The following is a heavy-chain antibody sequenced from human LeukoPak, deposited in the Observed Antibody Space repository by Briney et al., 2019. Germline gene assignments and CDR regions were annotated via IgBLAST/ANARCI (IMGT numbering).Heavy chain of an antibody. CDR2: ISYDETKK. V-gene: IGHV3-30*03. CDR1: GFTFSSYG. CDR3: ARDAVDTANAV. Sequence: PGGSLRLSCAASGFTFSSYGMHWVRQAPGRGLEWVAIISYDETKKYYADSVKGRFTISRDNSKNTLYLQMNSLRVEDTAVYYCARDAVDTANAVWGQGTTVTVSS. J-gene: IGHJ6*02. D-gene: IGHD5-18*01.